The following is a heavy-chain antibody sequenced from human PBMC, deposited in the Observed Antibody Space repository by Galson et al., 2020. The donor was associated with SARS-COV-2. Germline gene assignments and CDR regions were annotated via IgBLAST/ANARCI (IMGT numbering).Heavy chain of an antibody. J-gene: IGHJ5*02. Sequence: IRQPPGKGLEWIGYIYHSGSTYYNPSLKSRVTISVDRSKNQFSLKLSSVTAADTAVYYCAREIAAAGTGWFDPWGQGTLVTVSS. D-gene: IGHD6-13*01. V-gene: IGHV4-30-2*01. CDR3: AREIAAAGTGWFDP. CDR2: IYHSGST.